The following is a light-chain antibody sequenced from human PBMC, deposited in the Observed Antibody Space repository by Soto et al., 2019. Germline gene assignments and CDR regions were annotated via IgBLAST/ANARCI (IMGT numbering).Light chain of an antibody. Sequence: QSALTQPASVSGSPGQSITISCSGTNSDIGGYNFVSWYQHHPGKAPKLVIYEVTNRPSGVSHRFSGSKSGNTASLTISGLQHGDEADYYCNSYTNKNTLVFGGGTKLTVL. CDR2: EVT. CDR1: NSDIGGYNF. J-gene: IGLJ2*01. CDR3: NSYTNKNTLV. V-gene: IGLV2-14*01.